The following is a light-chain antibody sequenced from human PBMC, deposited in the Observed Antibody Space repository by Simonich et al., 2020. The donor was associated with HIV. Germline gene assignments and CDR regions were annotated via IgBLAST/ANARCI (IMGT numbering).Light chain of an antibody. Sequence: DIVMTQSPYSLAVSLGERATINCKSSQSVLYSSTNKNYLAWYQQKPGQPPKLLIYWASTRESGVPDRFSGSGSETDFTLTISSLQAEDVAVYYCQQYYSTPTFGQGTKVENK. CDR3: QQYYSTPT. CDR1: QSVLYSSTNKNY. J-gene: IGKJ1*01. V-gene: IGKV4-1*01. CDR2: WAS.